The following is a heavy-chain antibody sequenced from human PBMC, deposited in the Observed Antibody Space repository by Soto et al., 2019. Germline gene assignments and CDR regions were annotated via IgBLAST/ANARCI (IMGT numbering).Heavy chain of an antibody. Sequence: QVQLVQSGSEVKRPGTSVKVSCKAAGYTFNAYSMHWVRQAPGQGFEWMGMINPSGDSTTYAQNFQGRVTMTRDTSTTTVYMELSGLRSEDTAVYYCARDWALDYWGQGTLVTVSS. J-gene: IGHJ4*02. CDR1: GYTFNAYS. V-gene: IGHV1-46*02. CDR3: ARDWALDY. CDR2: INPSGDST. D-gene: IGHD7-27*01.